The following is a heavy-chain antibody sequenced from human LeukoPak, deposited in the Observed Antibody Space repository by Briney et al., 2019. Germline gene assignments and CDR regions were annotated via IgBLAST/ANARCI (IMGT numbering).Heavy chain of an antibody. CDR3: AKGDGSGSYGHYMDV. Sequence: GGSLRLSCAASGFTFSSYAMSWVRQAPGKGLEWVSAISGSGGSTYYADSVKGRFTISRDNSKNTLYLQMNSLRAEDTAVYYCAKGDGSGSYGHYMDVWGKGTTVTVSS. D-gene: IGHD3-10*01. J-gene: IGHJ6*03. CDR1: GFTFSSYA. CDR2: ISGSGGST. V-gene: IGHV3-23*01.